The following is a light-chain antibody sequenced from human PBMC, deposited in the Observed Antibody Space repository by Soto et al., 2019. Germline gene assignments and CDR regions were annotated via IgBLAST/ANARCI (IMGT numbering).Light chain of an antibody. V-gene: IGKV1-5*01. CDR1: ESVHKW. Sequence: DIQMTQSPPALSASVGDRVTITCRASESVHKWFAWYQQKAGKAPKVLIYDASTLETGVPSRFSGSGSGTESALTISSLQPNDSATYFCQQYHGSSLTFAQGTKVEI. CDR3: QQYHGSSLT. J-gene: IGKJ1*01. CDR2: DAS.